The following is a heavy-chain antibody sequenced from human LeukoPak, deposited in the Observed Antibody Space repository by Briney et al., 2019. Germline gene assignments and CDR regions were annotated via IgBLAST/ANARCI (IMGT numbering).Heavy chain of an antibody. CDR3: ARDLTIAALDY. V-gene: IGHV4-39*01. J-gene: IGHJ4*02. Sequence: PSETLSLTCTVSGASICSSRNYSVSTRQPPGKGLEWIGCIYNSGSTYYNPSAKSRVTISVDTSKTQFSLKLSSVTAADTAVYYCARDLTIAALDYWGQGTLVTVSS. D-gene: IGHD6-25*01. CDR2: IYNSGST. CDR1: GASICSSRNY.